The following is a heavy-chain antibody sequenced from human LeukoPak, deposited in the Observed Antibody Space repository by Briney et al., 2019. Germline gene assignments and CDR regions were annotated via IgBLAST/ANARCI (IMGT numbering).Heavy chain of an antibody. D-gene: IGHD3-22*01. Sequence: PSETLSLTCTVSGGSISSSSYYWGWIRQPPGKGLEWIGSIYYSGSTYYNPSLKSRVTISVDTSKNQFSLKLSSVTAADTAVYYCARVWITSSGSNPALGDLWGRGTLVTVSS. V-gene: IGHV4-39*07. CDR2: IYYSGST. J-gene: IGHJ2*01. CDR3: ARVWITSSGSNPALGDL. CDR1: GGSISSSSYY.